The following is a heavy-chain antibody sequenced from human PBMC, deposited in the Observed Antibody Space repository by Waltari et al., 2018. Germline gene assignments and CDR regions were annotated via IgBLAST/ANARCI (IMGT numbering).Heavy chain of an antibody. CDR2: ISNSDDTT. CDR1: GFTFSDYA. CDR3: AKELERKPYYYYGWDV. V-gene: IGHV3-23*01. J-gene: IGHJ6*02. D-gene: IGHD1-1*01. Sequence: EMHLLESGGSLAQPGDSLRLSCAASGFTFSDYALAWVRQAPGKGLEWVSTISNSDDTTYYAESVKGRFTISRDNSKSTLFLQMNSLRADDTAIYYCAKELERKPYYYYGWDVWGQGTTVTVSS.